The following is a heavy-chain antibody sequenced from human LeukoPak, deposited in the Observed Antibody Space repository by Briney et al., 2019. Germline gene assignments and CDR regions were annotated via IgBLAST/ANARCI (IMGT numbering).Heavy chain of an antibody. D-gene: IGHD1-7*01. J-gene: IGHJ4*02. CDR1: GFTFSTYS. Sequence: PGGSLRLSCAASGFTFSTYSMNWVRQAPGKGLEWVSSTSSSSSYIYYADSVKGRFTISRDNAKNSLYLQMNSLRAEDTAVYYCARDRDWNSGFDYWGQGTLVTVSS. V-gene: IGHV3-21*01. CDR2: TSSSSSYI. CDR3: ARDRDWNSGFDY.